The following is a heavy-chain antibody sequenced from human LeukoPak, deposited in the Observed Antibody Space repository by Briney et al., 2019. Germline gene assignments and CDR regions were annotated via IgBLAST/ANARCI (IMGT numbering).Heavy chain of an antibody. Sequence: PGVSLRLSCVSSGFTIGTAWMSWVRQAPGKGLDWLGHIKSEGEGATTDYAAPAKGRFAISRDDSKNMIYLQMSSLKIDDTAIYYCIAHFPYFYGFDVWGKGTTVTVSS. D-gene: IGHD3-3*02. V-gene: IGHV3-15*01. J-gene: IGHJ6*04. CDR3: IAHFPYFYGFDV. CDR1: GFTIGTAW. CDR2: IKSEGEGATT.